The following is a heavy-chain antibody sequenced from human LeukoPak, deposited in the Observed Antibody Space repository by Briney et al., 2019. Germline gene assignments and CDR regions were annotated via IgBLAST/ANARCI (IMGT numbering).Heavy chain of an antibody. V-gene: IGHV3-48*03. CDR3: ARDFMYSISCTGC. CDR1: GFTFSSYE. CDR2: ISSSGSTI. Sequence: QTGGSLRLSCAASGFTFSSYEMNWVRQAPGKGLEWVSYISSSGSTIYYADSVKGRFTISRDNAKNSLYLQMNSLRAEDTAVYYCARDFMYSISCTGCWGQGTLVTVSS. D-gene: IGHD6-13*01. J-gene: IGHJ4*02.